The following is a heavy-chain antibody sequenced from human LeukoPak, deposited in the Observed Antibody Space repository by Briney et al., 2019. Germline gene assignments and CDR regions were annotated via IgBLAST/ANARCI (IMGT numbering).Heavy chain of an antibody. CDR2: INPNSGGT. Sequence: ASVKVSCKASGYTFTGYYMHWVRQAPGQGLEWMGWINPNSGGTNYAQKFQGRVTMTRDTSISTAYMELCRLRSDDTAVYYCARWGIRGGPAVVYFDYWGQGTLVTVSS. V-gene: IGHV1-2*02. CDR3: ARWGIRGGPAVVYFDY. D-gene: IGHD3-10*01. J-gene: IGHJ4*02. CDR1: GYTFTGYY.